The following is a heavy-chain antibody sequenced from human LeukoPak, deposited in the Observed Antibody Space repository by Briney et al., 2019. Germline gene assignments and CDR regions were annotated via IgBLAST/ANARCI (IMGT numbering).Heavy chain of an antibody. CDR3: ARDSNPIVPGLDWYFDL. V-gene: IGHV3-23*01. D-gene: IGHD1-26*01. CDR2: ISGSGGST. J-gene: IGHJ2*01. CDR1: GFTFSSYA. Sequence: GGSLRLSCAASGFTFSSYAMSWVRQAPGKGLEWVSAISGSGGSTYYADSVKGRFTISRDNSKNTLYLQMNSLRAEDTAVYYCARDSNPIVPGLDWYFDLWGRGTLVTVSS.